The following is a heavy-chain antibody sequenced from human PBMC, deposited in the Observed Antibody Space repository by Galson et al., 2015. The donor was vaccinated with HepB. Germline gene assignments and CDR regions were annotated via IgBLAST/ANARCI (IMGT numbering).Heavy chain of an antibody. CDR3: AKGRGWYTGFDS. V-gene: IGHV3-23*01. CDR2: ISGDTYGK. CDR1: GFIFEDYA. D-gene: IGHD6-19*01. Sequence: SLRLSCAGSGFIFEDYALTWVHQAPGKGLQWVAGISGDTYGKYYTDSVKGRFTISRDNSNNRLYLQMTNMRADDTATYYCAKGRGWYTGFDSWGQGALVTVS. J-gene: IGHJ4*02.